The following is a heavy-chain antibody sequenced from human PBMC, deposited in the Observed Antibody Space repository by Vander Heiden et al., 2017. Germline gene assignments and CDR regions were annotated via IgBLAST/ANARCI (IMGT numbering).Heavy chain of an antibody. J-gene: IGHJ4*02. CDR3: TSHYDFWSGYFKH. Sequence: EGQLVESGGGLVHPGGSLKLPCAASGFTFSGATMHWVRQASGKGLEWVGRIRRKANNYATAYAASVKGRFTISRDDSKNTAYLQMNSLKTEDTAVYYCTSHYDFWSGYFKHWGQGTLVTVSS. CDR1: GFTFSGAT. CDR2: IRRKANNYAT. V-gene: IGHV3-73*02. D-gene: IGHD3-3*01.